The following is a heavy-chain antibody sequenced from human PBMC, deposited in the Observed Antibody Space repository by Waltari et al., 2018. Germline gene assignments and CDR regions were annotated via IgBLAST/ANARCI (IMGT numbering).Heavy chain of an antibody. V-gene: IGHV4-59*01. D-gene: IGHD3-3*01. J-gene: IGHJ4*02. CDR2: IYYSGST. CDR3: VRGTYYDFWSGYYFDY. CDR1: GGSISSYY. Sequence: QVQLQESGPGLVKPSETLSLTCTVSGGSISSYYWSWIRQPPGKGLEWIGYIYYSGSTNYNPSLKSRVTISVDTSKNQFSLKLSPVTAADTAVYYCVRGTYYDFWSGYYFDYWGQGTLVTVSS.